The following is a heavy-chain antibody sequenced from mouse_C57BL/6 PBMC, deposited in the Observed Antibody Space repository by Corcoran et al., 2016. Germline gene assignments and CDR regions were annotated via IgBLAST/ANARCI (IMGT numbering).Heavy chain of an antibody. CDR3: ARLYYGSSYDY. J-gene: IGHJ2*01. Sequence: QIQLVQSGPELKKPGETVKISCKASGYTFTTYGMSWVKQAPGKGLKWMGWINTYSGVPTYADDFKGRFAFSLETSASTAYLQINNLKNEDTATYFCARLYYGSSYDYWGQGTTLTVSS. CDR2: INTYSGVP. CDR1: GYTFTTYG. D-gene: IGHD1-1*01. V-gene: IGHV9-3*01.